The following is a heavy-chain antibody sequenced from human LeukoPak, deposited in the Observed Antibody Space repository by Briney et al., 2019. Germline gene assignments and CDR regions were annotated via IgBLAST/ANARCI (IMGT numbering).Heavy chain of an antibody. CDR2: TRNKANSYIT. Sequence: GGSLRLSCAASGFTFSDHYLDWVRQAPGKGLEWVGRTRNKANSYITEYAASVKGRFTILRDDSKKSLYLQMNSLKTEDTAVYYCAKGGARPTGYYYYMDVWGKGTTVTVSS. CDR1: GFTFSDHY. CDR3: AKGGARPTGYYYYMDV. V-gene: IGHV3-72*01. J-gene: IGHJ6*03.